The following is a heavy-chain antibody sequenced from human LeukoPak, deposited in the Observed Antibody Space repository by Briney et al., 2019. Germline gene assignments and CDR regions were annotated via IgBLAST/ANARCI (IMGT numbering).Heavy chain of an antibody. CDR2: ISWNSGSI. J-gene: IGHJ4*02. Sequence: PGGSLRLSCAASGFTVSSNYMSWVRQAPGKGLEWVSGISWNSGSIGYADSVKGRFTISRDNAKNSLYLQMNSLRAEDTALYYCAKEGRDGYKLDYWGQGTLVTVSS. CDR3: AKEGRDGYKLDY. V-gene: IGHV3-9*01. D-gene: IGHD5-24*01. CDR1: GFTVSSNY.